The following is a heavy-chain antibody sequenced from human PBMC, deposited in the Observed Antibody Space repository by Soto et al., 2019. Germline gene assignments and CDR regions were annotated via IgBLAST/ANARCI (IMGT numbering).Heavy chain of an antibody. J-gene: IGHJ4*02. V-gene: IGHV3-53*02. CDR3: ARDEVIAAACTDY. CDR1: GFTVSSNY. D-gene: IGHD6-13*01. CDR2: IYSGGST. Sequence: EVQLVETGGGLIQPGGSLRLSCTASGFTVSSNYMSWVRQAPGKRLEWVSVIYSGGSTYYADSVKGRFTISRDKSKNTLYLQMNRLRAEDTAVYYCARDEVIAAACTDYWGQGTLVTVSS.